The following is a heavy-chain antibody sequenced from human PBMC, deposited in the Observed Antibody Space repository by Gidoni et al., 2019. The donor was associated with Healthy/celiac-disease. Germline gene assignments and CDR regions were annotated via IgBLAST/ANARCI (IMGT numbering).Heavy chain of an antibody. CDR1: GGSISSSSYY. V-gene: IGHV4-39*02. J-gene: IGHJ5*02. CDR3: ARDRNGPNYYGSFDP. CDR2: FYYSVRS. D-gene: IGHD3-10*01. Sequence: QLQLQESGPGLVKHSETLPLTCPVPGGSISSSSYYWGWIRQPPGKGLVWVGSFYYSVRSYYNPSLKSRVTISVDTSKNQFSLKLSSVTAADTAVYYCARDRNGPNYYGSFDPWGQGTLVTVSS.